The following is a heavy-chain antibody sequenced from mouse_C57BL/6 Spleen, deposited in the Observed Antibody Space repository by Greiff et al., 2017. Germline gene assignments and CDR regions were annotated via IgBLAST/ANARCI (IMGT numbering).Heavy chain of an antibody. V-gene: IGHV1-80*01. Sequence: QVQLQQSGAELVKPGASVKISCKASGYAFSSYWMNWVKQRPGKGLEWIGQIYPGDGDTNYNGKFKGKATLTADKSSSTAYMQLSSLTSEDSAVYFCARNGGYYDYDVGRNYFDYWGQGTTLTVSS. CDR1: GYAFSSYW. D-gene: IGHD2-4*01. J-gene: IGHJ2*01. CDR3: ARNGGYYDYDVGRNYFDY. CDR2: IYPGDGDT.